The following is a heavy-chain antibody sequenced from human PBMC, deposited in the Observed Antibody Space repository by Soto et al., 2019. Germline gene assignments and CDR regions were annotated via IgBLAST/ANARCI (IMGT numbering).Heavy chain of an antibody. Sequence: SETLSLTCTVNSCSIISSSYYWGSSGQPQGKGLEWIGSIYYSGSTYYNPSLKSRVTISVDTSKNQFSLKLSSVTAADTAVYYCAQIAVAHRGGYYYYGMDVWGQGTTVS. CDR3: AQIAVAHRGGYYYYGMDV. J-gene: IGHJ6*02. CDR2: IYYSGST. CDR1: SCSIISSSYY. D-gene: IGHD6-19*01. V-gene: IGHV4-39*01.